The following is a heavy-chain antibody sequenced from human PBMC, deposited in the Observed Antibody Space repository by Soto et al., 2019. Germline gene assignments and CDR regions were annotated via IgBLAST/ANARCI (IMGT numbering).Heavy chain of an antibody. V-gene: IGHV4-34*01. CDR2: INHSGST. D-gene: IGHD3-3*01. J-gene: IGHJ4*02. Sequence: PSETLSLTCAVYGGSFSGYYWGWIRQPPGKGLEWIGEINHSGSTNYNPSLKSRVTISVDTSKNQFSLKLSSVTAADTAVYYCARGGYDCWSGPKRRRHRNSYFDSWGQGTLVTVSS. CDR1: GGSFSGYY. CDR3: ARGGYDCWSGPKRRRHRNSYFDS.